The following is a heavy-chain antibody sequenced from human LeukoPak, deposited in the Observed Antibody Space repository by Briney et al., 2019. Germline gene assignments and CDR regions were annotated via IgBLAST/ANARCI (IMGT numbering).Heavy chain of an antibody. D-gene: IGHD2-8*01. CDR3: ARDAKGYCSDGVCAD. Sequence: PGGSLRLSCVASGFTFSSYSMNWVRQAPGKGLEWVSSISSTTNYIYDYADSVRGRFTISRDNAKNSLYLQMNSLRAEDTAEYYCARDAKGYCSDGVCADWGQGTLVTVSS. J-gene: IGHJ4*02. V-gene: IGHV3-21*01. CDR1: GFTFSSYS. CDR2: ISSTTNYI.